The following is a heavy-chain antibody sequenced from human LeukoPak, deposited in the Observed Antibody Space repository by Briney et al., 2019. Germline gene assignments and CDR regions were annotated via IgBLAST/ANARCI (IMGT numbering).Heavy chain of an antibody. Sequence: GGSLRLSCTGSEFTFSRYAMHWVRQTPGKGLEWMAVISYDGSNEYYADSVKGRFTISRDNSKNTLYLQMNSLRAEDTAVYYCAREGCSSTSCYWRGYYYYYGMDVWGQGTTVTVSS. D-gene: IGHD2-2*01. CDR1: EFTFSRYA. CDR2: ISYDGSNE. CDR3: AREGCSSTSCYWRGYYYYYGMDV. V-gene: IGHV3-30-3*01. J-gene: IGHJ6*02.